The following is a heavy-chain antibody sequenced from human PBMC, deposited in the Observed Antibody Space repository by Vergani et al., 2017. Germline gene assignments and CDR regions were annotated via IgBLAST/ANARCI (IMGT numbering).Heavy chain of an antibody. CDR1: GGSISSGGYY. CDR2: IYYSGST. Sequence: QVQLQESGPGLVQPSQTLSLTCTVSGGSISSGGYYWSWTRQHPGKGLEWSGYIYYSGSTYYNPSLKSRVTISVDTSKNQFSLKLSSVTAADSAVYYCARGPSDYDFWSGYYKGNWFDPWGQGTLVTVSS. J-gene: IGHJ5*02. D-gene: IGHD3-3*01. CDR3: ARGPSDYDFWSGYYKGNWFDP. V-gene: IGHV4-31*03.